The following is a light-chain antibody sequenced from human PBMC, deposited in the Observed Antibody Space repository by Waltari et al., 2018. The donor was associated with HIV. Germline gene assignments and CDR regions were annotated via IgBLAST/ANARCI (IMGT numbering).Light chain of an antibody. CDR3: LQYSDFSGT. CDR2: KAS. Sequence: IHMTQSSATLSASVGERVPSTCRASQDIAICLAWYQQRPGKAPKLLISKASTSESGVPSRFSGRGSGTDFTLTITSLQPDDFATYHCLQYSDFSGTFGQGTKVEVK. CDR1: QDIAIC. V-gene: IGKV1-5*03. J-gene: IGKJ1*01.